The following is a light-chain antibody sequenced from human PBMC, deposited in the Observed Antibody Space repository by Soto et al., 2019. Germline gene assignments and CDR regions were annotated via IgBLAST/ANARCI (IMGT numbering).Light chain of an antibody. Sequence: EVVMTQSPATLSVSPGERVALSCRASQSTSINLAWIQQKPGQGPRLLMIGASTRATGVPDRFSGSGSGTEFTLTINSLQSDDFATYYCQQYDKSPPWTFGQGTKVE. J-gene: IGKJ1*01. CDR3: QQYDKSPPWT. V-gene: IGKV3-15*01. CDR2: GAS. CDR1: QSTSIN.